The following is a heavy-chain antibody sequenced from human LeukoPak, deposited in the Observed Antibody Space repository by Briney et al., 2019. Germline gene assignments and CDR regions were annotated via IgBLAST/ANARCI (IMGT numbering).Heavy chain of an antibody. CDR2: IYSGGGT. Sequence: GGSLRLSCAASGFTVSSKYMSWFRQAPGKGLEWVSIIYSGGGTYYSDSVKGRFTISRDNSKNTLYLQMNSLRAEDTAVYYCARSPPYYYDSSGYSGYFDYWGQGTLVTVSS. CDR1: GFTVSSKY. J-gene: IGHJ4*02. CDR3: ARSPPYYYDSSGYSGYFDY. V-gene: IGHV3-66*01. D-gene: IGHD3-22*01.